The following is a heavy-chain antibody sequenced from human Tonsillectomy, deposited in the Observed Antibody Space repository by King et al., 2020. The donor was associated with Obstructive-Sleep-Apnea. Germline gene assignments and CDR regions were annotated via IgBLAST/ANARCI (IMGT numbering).Heavy chain of an antibody. J-gene: IGHJ1*01. CDR3: ATISSWRNTLPFQH. CDR2: ISSGGSTI. D-gene: IGHD6-13*01. V-gene: IGHV3-11*01. Sequence: VQLVESGGTLVKPGGSLRLSCAASGFTFSDYYMSWIRQAPGKGLEWVSYISSGGSTIYYADSMKGRFTISRDNAKKSLYLQMNSLRAEDTAVYYCATISSWRNTLPFQHWGQGTLVTVSS. CDR1: GFTFSDYY.